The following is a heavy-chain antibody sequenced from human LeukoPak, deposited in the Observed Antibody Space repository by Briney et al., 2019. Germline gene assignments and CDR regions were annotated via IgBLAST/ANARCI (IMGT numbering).Heavy chain of an antibody. CDR2: IYYSGST. J-gene: IGHJ2*01. CDR1: GYSISSGYY. D-gene: IGHD2-15*01. Sequence: PSETLSLTCTVSGYSISSGYYWGWIRQPPGKGLEWIGSIYYSGSTYYNPSLKSRVTISVDTSKNQFSLKLSSVTAADTAVYYCARDWPPLYCSGGSCYRQQAWYFDLWGRGTLVTVSS. CDR3: ARDWPPLYCSGGSCYRQQAWYFDL. V-gene: IGHV4-38-2*02.